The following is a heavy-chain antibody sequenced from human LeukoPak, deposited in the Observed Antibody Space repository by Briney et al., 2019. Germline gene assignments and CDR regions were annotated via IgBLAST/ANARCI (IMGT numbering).Heavy chain of an antibody. J-gene: IGHJ4*01. CDR2: VYSSGNT. V-gene: IGHV4-59*01. D-gene: IGHD6-19*01. CDR1: NDSIRNYY. CDR3: ATAITVAARGEFDY. Sequence: SETLSLTCSVSNDSIRNYYWSWIRQPPGKGLEWIGCVYSSGNTNYNPSLKSRVTISLDTSKNQLSLGLSSVTAADTAVYYCATAITVAARGEFDYWGHGTLVTVSS.